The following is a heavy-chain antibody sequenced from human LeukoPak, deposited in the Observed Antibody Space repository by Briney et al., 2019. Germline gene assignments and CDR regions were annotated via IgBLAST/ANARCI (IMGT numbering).Heavy chain of an antibody. CDR2: IYSGGST. V-gene: IGHV3-53*01. CDR3: ARVHVGAVAGKNYFDY. CDR1: GFTVSSNY. J-gene: IGHJ4*02. Sequence: PGGSLRLSCAASGFTVSSNYMSWVRQAPGKGLEWVSVIYSGGSTYYADSVKGRFTISRDNSKNTLYLQMNRRRGEDTAVYYCARVHVGAVAGKNYFDYWGQGTLVTVSS. D-gene: IGHD6-19*01.